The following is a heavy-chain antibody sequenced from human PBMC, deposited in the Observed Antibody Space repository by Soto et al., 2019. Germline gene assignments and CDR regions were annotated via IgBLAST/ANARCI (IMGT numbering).Heavy chain of an antibody. Sequence: ASVKVSCKASGYTFTTYGINWVRQAPGQGLEWMGWIIPYNGNTNYAQKFQDRVSMTSDTSTRTAYMELKSLTSDDTAVYYCARSVDSNNIVVMSTSHWFDPWGQGTLVTVSS. CDR1: GYTFTTYG. CDR3: ARSVDSNNIVVMSTSHWFDP. J-gene: IGHJ5*02. D-gene: IGHD2-21*01. V-gene: IGHV1-18*01. CDR2: IIPYNGNT.